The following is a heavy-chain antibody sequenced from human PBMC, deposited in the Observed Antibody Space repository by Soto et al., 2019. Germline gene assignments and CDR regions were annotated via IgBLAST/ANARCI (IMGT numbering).Heavy chain of an antibody. CDR2: VSYDGNHK. Sequence: QVQLVESGGGVIQPGTSLSLSCGSSGFTCRSFGMYWVRQAAGKGLEWVAVVSYDGNHKYYADSVKGRFTVSRDNAKNMLYLLMNSLRGEYTAVYYCAKDVGQQLVLNYGMDIWGQGTTVTVSS. J-gene: IGHJ6*02. CDR1: GFTCRSFG. V-gene: IGHV3-30*18. D-gene: IGHD6-13*01. CDR3: AKDVGQQLVLNYGMDI.